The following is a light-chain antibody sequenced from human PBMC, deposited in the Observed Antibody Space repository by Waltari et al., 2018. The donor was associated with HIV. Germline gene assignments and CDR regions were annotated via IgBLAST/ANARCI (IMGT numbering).Light chain of an antibody. V-gene: IGLV2-14*01. J-gene: IGLJ2*01. CDR1: TTDIGASDS. Sequence: QSALPQPASVSGSPGQSITIPCSRATTDIGASDSVSWYRQLPDRAPGLTLYEVKKRPSGVSSRFSGSKSGNTASLTISGLQVEDEAVYFCSSYSTGDTLVLFGGGTRLTVL. CDR3: SSYSTGDTLVL. CDR2: EVK.